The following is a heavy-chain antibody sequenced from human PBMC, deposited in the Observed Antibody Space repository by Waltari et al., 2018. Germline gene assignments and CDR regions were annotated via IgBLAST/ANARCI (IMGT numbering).Heavy chain of an antibody. CDR1: GGSISSSSYY. CDR2: IYYSGGT. D-gene: IGHD3-10*01. V-gene: IGHV4-39*01. CDR3: AIQAEIYGSGMVGPLCAFDI. Sequence: QLQLQESGPGLVKPSETLSLTCTVSGGSISSSSYYWGWIRQPPGKGLEWIGSIYYSGGTYYDPSLKGRVTISVDTSKNQFSLKLSSVTAADTAVYYCAIQAEIYGSGMVGPLCAFDIWGQGTMVTVSS. J-gene: IGHJ3*02.